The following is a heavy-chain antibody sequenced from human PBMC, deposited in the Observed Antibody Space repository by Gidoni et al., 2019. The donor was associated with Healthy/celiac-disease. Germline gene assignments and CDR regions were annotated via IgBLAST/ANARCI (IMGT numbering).Heavy chain of an antibody. Sequence: EVQLVESGGGLVKPGGSLRLSCAASGFTFSSYSMNWVRQAPGKGLEWVSSISRSSSYIYYADSVKGRFTISRDNAKNSLYLQMNSLRAEDTAVYYCARDWGAAAGLFDYWGQGTLVTVSS. V-gene: IGHV3-21*01. CDR2: ISRSSSYI. J-gene: IGHJ4*02. D-gene: IGHD6-13*01. CDR3: ARDWGAAAGLFDY. CDR1: GFTFSSYS.